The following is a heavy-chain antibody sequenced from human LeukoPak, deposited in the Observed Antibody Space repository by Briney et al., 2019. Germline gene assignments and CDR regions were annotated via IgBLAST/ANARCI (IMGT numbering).Heavy chain of an antibody. CDR2: INWRSDEI. V-gene: IGHV3-9*01. CDR3: AELGITMIGGV. J-gene: IGHJ6*04. D-gene: IGHD3-10*02. CDR1: GFTFGNYA. Sequence: GRSLRLSCSASGFTFGNYAMHWVRQAPMKGLEWVASINWRSDEIGYADSVKGRFTISRDNAKNTLYLQMNSLRAEDTAVYYCAELGITMIGGVWGKGTTVSISS.